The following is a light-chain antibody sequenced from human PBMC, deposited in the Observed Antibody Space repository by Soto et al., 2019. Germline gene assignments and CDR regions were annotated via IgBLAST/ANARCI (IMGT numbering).Light chain of an antibody. J-gene: IGKJ1*01. Sequence: EIVLTQSPATLSLSPGERATLSCRASQTVSSYLLWYQQKPGQAPRLLIYTVSTRATGIPDRFRGSGSGTNFTLTISRLEPDDFGVYYCQQCGSSPWTFGQGTKVDIK. CDR3: QQCGSSPWT. V-gene: IGKV3-20*01. CDR2: TVS. CDR1: QTVSSY.